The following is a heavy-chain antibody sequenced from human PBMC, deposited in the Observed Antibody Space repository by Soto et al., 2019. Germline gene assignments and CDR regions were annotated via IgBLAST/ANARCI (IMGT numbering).Heavy chain of an antibody. CDR1: GFTFSSYA. J-gene: IGHJ4*02. D-gene: IGHD3-22*01. CDR2: ISYDGSNK. Sequence: GGSLRLSCAASGFTFSSYAMHWVRQAPGKGLEWVAVISYDGSNKYYADSVKGRFTISRDNSKNTLYLQMNSLRAEDTAVYYWARTYYYDSSGYGPFDYWGQGTLVTVSS. V-gene: IGHV3-30-3*01. CDR3: ARTYYYDSSGYGPFDY.